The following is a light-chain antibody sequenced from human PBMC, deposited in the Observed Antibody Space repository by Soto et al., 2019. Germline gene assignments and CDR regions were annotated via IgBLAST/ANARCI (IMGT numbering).Light chain of an antibody. V-gene: IGLV2-14*01. CDR1: SSKVGGYNY. CDR2: NVY. CDR3: SSFTRITPTYV. Sequence: QSVLTQPASVSGSPGQSITIPCTGSSSKVGGYNYVSWHQQHPGKAPKLMIFNVYHRPSGVSSRFSGSKSGNTASLIISGLQAEYEAYYYGSSFTRITPTYVFGTGTRATVL. J-gene: IGLJ1*01.